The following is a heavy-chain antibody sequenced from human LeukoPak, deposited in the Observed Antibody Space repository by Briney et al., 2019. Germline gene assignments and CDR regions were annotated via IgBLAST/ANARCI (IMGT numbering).Heavy chain of an antibody. D-gene: IGHD1-26*01. V-gene: IGHV4-30-4*08. CDR3: ARARWDEGLDL. CDR1: GGSISSGDYY. Sequence: RASETLSLTCTVSGGSISSGDYYWSWLRQPPGKGLEWIGYIYYSGSTYYNPSLKSRVTISVDTSKNQFSLKLSSVTAADTAVYYWARARWDEGLDLWGRGTLVTVSS. CDR2: IYYSGST. J-gene: IGHJ2*01.